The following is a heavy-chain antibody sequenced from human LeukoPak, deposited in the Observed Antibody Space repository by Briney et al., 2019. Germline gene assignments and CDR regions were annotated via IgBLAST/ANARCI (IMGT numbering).Heavy chain of an antibody. CDR2: INSDGSST. J-gene: IGHJ6*03. Sequence: AGGSLRLSCAASGFTFSSYWMSWVRQAPGKGLVWVSRINSDGSSTNYADSVEGRFTISRDNAKNTVYLQMNSLRADDTSVYYCARDRYYYYMDVWGKGTTVTVSS. CDR3: ARDRYYYYMDV. D-gene: IGHD2-15*01. CDR1: GFTFSSYW. V-gene: IGHV3-74*01.